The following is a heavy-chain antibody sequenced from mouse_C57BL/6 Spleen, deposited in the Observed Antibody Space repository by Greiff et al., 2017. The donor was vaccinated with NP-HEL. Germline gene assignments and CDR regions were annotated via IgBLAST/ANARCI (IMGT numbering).Heavy chain of an antibody. CDR1: GYTFTSYW. Sequence: VQLQQSGAELVKPGASVKMSCKASGYTFTSYWITWVKQRPGQGLEWIGDIYPGSGSTNYNEKFKSKATLTVDTSSSTAYMQLSSLTSVDSAVYYSARDVYGNSEAWFAYWGQGTLVTVSA. J-gene: IGHJ3*01. V-gene: IGHV1-55*01. CDR2: IYPGSGST. D-gene: IGHD2-1*01. CDR3: ARDVYGNSEAWFAY.